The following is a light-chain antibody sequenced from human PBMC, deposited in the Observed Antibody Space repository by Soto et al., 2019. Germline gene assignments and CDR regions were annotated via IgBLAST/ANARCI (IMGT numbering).Light chain of an antibody. CDR3: QSYDSSLRGSV. CDR2: GNT. J-gene: IGLJ3*02. Sequence: QSVLTQPSSVSGAPGQRVTISCTGNTSNIGAGYDVHWYRLVPGTAPKLLIYGNTNRPSGVPDRFSGSKSGTSASLAITGLQAEDEADYYCQSYDSSLRGSVFGGGTKLTVL. CDR1: TSNIGAGYD. V-gene: IGLV1-40*01.